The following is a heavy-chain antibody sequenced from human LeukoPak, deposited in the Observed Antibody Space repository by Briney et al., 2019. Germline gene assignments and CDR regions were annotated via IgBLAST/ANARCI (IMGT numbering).Heavy chain of an antibody. V-gene: IGHV3-7*05. CDR3: ARTGNSGSGS. CDR1: GFTFSNYY. Sequence: PGGSLRLSCAASGFTFSNYYMSWVRQAPGKGLEWVANTNQGGSEKYYVDSVKGRFTISRDNAKNSLYLQMNSLRAEDTAVYYCARTGNSGSGSWGQGTLVTVSS. J-gene: IGHJ4*02. CDR2: TNQGGSEK. D-gene: IGHD3-10*01.